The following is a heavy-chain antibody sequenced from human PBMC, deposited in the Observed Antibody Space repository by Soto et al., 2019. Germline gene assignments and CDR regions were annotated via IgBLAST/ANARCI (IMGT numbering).Heavy chain of an antibody. V-gene: IGHV1-18*01. CDR1: GYIFTNYA. CDR3: AIDNDVWSGYIFDN. Sequence: QIQLVQSAAEVRKPGASVNVSCKASGYIFTNYAISWVRQAPGQGPEWMGWISGYNGDTITHSSKKFQGRVTMTTDISTTTAYMELRSLRSADTAVYYCAIDNDVWSGYIFDNWGPGTLVTVSS. J-gene: IGHJ4*02. D-gene: IGHD3-3*01. CDR2: ISGYNGDT.